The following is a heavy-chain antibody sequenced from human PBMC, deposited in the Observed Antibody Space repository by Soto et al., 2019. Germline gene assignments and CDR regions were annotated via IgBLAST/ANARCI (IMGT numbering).Heavy chain of an antibody. CDR2: IIPIFGTA. Sequence: GASVKVSCKASGGTFSSYAISWVRQAPGQGLEWMGGIIPIFGTANYAQKFQGRVTITADESTSTAYMELSSLRSEDTAVYYCARDRGPGCGSTSCYSWFDLWGQGTLVTVSS. CDR3: ARDRGPGCGSTSCYSWFDL. J-gene: IGHJ5*02. CDR1: GGTFSSYA. D-gene: IGHD2-2*01. V-gene: IGHV1-69*13.